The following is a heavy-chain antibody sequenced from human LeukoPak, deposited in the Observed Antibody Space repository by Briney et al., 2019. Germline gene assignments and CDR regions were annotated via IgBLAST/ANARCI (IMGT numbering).Heavy chain of an antibody. Sequence: ASVKVSCKASGYTFATYGITWVRQAPGQGLEWMGWISAYNVNTNYAQKLQGRVTMTTDTSTSTAYMELRSLRSDDTAVYYCARETYFDYWGQGTLVTVSS. D-gene: IGHD3-16*01. J-gene: IGHJ4*02. CDR3: ARETYFDY. CDR1: GYTFATYG. CDR2: ISAYNVNT. V-gene: IGHV1-18*01.